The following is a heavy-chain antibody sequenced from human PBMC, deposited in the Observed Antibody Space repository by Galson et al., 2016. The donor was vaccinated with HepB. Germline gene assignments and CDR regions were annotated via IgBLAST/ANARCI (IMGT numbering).Heavy chain of an antibody. D-gene: IGHD1-26*01. Sequence: SVKVSCKASEGTFNTYPINWVRQAPGQGLEWMGRIIPLFGTTYYAQKFQGRVTITADKSTSTAYMELSSLRSDDTAVYYCARGTNDFPGVVAATHWFDPWGQGTLVTVSS. CDR3: ARGTNDFPGVVAATHWFDP. CDR2: IIPLFGTT. CDR1: EGTFNTYP. J-gene: IGHJ5*02. V-gene: IGHV1-69*06.